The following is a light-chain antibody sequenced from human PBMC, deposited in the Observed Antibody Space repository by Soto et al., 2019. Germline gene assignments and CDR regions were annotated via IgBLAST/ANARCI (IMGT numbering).Light chain of an antibody. J-gene: IGLJ3*02. V-gene: IGLV1-40*01. CDR1: NSNIGAGYD. CDR3: HSYDSGLSGSV. CDR2: GDN. Sequence: QLVLTQPPSVSGAPGQRVTISCTGGNSNIGAGYDVHWYRQISGTAPKLLIYGDNNRPSGVPDRFSGSKSGTSASLAITGLQAEDEADYYCHSYDSGLSGSVFGGGTKVTVL.